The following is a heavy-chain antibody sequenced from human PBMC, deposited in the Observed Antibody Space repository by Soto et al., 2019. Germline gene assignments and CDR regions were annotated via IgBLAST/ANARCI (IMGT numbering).Heavy chain of an antibody. V-gene: IGHV3-21*06. J-gene: IGHJ4*02. CDR2: ISSTTNYI. CDR3: ARESEDLTSDFDY. Sequence: PGGSLRLSCAASGFTFTRYSMNWVRQAPGKGLEWFSSISSTTNYIYYGDSMKGRFTISRDNAKNSLYLEMNSLRAEDTPVYYCARESEDLTSDFDYWGQGTMVTVSS. CDR1: GFTFTRYS.